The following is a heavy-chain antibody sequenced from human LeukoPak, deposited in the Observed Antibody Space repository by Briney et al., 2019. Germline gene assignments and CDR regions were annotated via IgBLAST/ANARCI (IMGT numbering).Heavy chain of an antibody. CDR1: GGSISSSSYY. V-gene: IGHV4-39*07. CDR3: ARDERAYSSGWYDWFDP. D-gene: IGHD6-19*01. CDR2: IYYSGST. Sequence: SETLSLTCTVSGGSISSSSYYWGWIRQPPGTWLEWIGSIYYSGSTYYNPSLKSRVTISVDTSKNQFSLKLSSVTAADTAVYYCARDERAYSSGWYDWFDPWGQGTLVTVSS. J-gene: IGHJ5*02.